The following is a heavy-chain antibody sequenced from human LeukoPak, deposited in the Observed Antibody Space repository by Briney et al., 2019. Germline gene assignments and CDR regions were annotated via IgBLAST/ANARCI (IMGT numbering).Heavy chain of an antibody. Sequence: PSETLSLTCTVSGGSISSSRYYWAWIRQPPGKGLEWIGNIYYSGSSYYNPSLKSRVTISLDTSKNQFSLRLSSVTAADTAVYYCATIDDSSGYYYFAYWGQGTLVTVSS. CDR3: ATIDDSSGYYYFAY. D-gene: IGHD3-22*01. CDR2: IYYSGSS. V-gene: IGHV4-39*01. J-gene: IGHJ4*02. CDR1: GGSISSSRYY.